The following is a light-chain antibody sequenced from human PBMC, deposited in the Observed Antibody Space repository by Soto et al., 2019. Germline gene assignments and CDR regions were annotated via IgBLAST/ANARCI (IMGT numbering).Light chain of an antibody. CDR3: QQYNNPPRT. Sequence: EIVMTQSPATLSVSPGERATLSCRASQSVSSNLAWYQQKPGQAPRLLIYGASTRATGIPARFSGSGSGTEFTLTISSLLSEDFAVYYCQQYNNPPRTFGQGTKVEIK. J-gene: IGKJ1*01. CDR1: QSVSSN. V-gene: IGKV3-15*01. CDR2: GAS.